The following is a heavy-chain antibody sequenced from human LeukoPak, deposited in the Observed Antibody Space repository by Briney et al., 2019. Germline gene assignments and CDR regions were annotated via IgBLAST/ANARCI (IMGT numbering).Heavy chain of an antibody. D-gene: IGHD3-3*01. J-gene: IGHJ4*02. CDR3: ARSYISIFGEGPYFFDY. CDR2: ISGYNDKT. Sequence: ASVKVSCKASGYIFASYGISWVRRAPGQGLEWMGWISGYNDKTNYAQQLQGRVTMTTDTSTSTAYMDLGSLRSDDTAVYYCARSYISIFGEGPYFFDYWGQGTLVTVSS. V-gene: IGHV1-18*01. CDR1: GYIFASYG.